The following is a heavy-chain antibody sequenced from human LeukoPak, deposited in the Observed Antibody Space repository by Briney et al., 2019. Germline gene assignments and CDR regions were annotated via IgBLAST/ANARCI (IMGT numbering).Heavy chain of an antibody. CDR2: IDWDDDK. J-gene: IGHJ4*02. Sequence: SGPALVKPTQTLTLTCTFSGFSLSTMGMCVSWIRQPPGKALEWLARIDWDDDKFYSTSLKTRLTISKDTSKNQVVLTMTYMDPVDTATYYCVRIAKKSYYDSSGYFDYWGQGTLVTVSS. CDR1: GFSLSTMGMC. CDR3: VRIAKKSYYDSSGYFDY. V-gene: IGHV2-70*17. D-gene: IGHD3-22*01.